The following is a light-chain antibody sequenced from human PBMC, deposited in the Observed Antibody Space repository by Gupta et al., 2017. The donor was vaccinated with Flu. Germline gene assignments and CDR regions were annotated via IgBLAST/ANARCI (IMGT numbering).Light chain of an antibody. CDR3: QQDYNLPRT. CDR1: QDISNY. J-gene: IGKJ1*01. V-gene: IGKV1-33*01. CDR2: DAS. Sequence: DIQMTQSPSSLSASVGDRVTITCQASQDISNYLNWYQQKPGKAPKLLIYDASNLETGVPSRFSGSGSGTDFTFTISSLQPEDFATYYCQQDYNLPRTFGQGTKVEIK.